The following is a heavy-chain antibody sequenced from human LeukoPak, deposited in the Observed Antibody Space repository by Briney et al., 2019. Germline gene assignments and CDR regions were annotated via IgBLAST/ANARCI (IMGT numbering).Heavy chain of an antibody. Sequence: GGSLRLSCAASGFTFSSYEMNWVRQAPGKGLEWVSYISSSGSTIYYADSVKGRFIISRDNAKNSLYLQMNSLRAEDTAVYYCARDDCSSISCYHNWFDPWGQGTLVTVSS. CDR1: GFTFSSYE. J-gene: IGHJ5*02. D-gene: IGHD2-2*01. CDR3: ARDDCSSISCYHNWFDP. V-gene: IGHV3-48*03. CDR2: ISSSGSTI.